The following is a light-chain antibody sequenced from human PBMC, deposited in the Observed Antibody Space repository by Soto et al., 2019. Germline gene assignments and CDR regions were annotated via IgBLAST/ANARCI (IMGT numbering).Light chain of an antibody. CDR1: QSVSSSY. CDR3: QQYGSSPLT. Sequence: EIVLTQSPGTLSLSPGERATLSCRASQSVSSSYLAWYQQKPGQAPRLLIYGASSRATGIPDRFSGSGSGTDFNLNISRLEPEDFAVYYCQQYGSSPLTFGPGTKVDIK. J-gene: IGKJ3*01. CDR2: GAS. V-gene: IGKV3-20*01.